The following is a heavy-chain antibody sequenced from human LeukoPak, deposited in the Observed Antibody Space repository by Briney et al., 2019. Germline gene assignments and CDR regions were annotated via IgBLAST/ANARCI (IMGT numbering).Heavy chain of an antibody. D-gene: IGHD1-26*01. CDR2: ISGSGGST. CDR1: GFTFSSYA. Sequence: GGSLRLYCAASGFTFSSYAMSWVRQAPGKGLEWVSTISGSGGSTYYADSVKGRFTISRDNSKNTLYLQMNSLRAEDTAVYYCAKDSYSGSYDYWGQGTLVTVSS. J-gene: IGHJ4*02. V-gene: IGHV3-23*01. CDR3: AKDSYSGSYDY.